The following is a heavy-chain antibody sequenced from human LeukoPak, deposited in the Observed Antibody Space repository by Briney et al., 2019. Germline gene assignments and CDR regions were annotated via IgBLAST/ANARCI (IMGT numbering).Heavy chain of an antibody. D-gene: IGHD3-9*01. Sequence: PSETLSLTCSVSVGSISGYYWSWIRLPPGEGLEWIGYIHASGSTHYNSSLKSRVTILLDTSKNQFSLEVISLTAADTAVYYCARRFFDQDFFDYWGQGTLVTVSS. CDR2: IHASGST. J-gene: IGHJ4*02. CDR1: VGSISGYY. CDR3: ARRFFDQDFFDY. V-gene: IGHV4-4*09.